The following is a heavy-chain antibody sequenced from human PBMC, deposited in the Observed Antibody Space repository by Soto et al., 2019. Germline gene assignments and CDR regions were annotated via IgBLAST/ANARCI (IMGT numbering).Heavy chain of an antibody. CDR1: GGTFSTYA. V-gene: IGHV1-69*01. J-gene: IGHJ4*02. Sequence: QVQLEQSGGEVKQPGSSVRVSCKTSGGTFSTYAINWVRQAPAQGLEWMGAIIPLFGTADYSQKFQGRVTITADESTSTAYMELSSLRLDDTAVYFCARPKGTYSSGYYYFDFWGQGTLVTVSS. CDR2: IIPLFGTA. D-gene: IGHD6-19*01. CDR3: ARPKGTYSSGYYYFDF.